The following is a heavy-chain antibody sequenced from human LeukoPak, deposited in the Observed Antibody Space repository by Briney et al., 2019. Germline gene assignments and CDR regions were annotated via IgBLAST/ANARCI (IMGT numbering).Heavy chain of an antibody. CDR2: FINMGDAT. V-gene: IGHV3-23*01. Sequence: GGSLRLSCAASGFTLTSYAITWVCQPQGGGREWVPAFINMGDATTPANSVKGRFTISRDNAKKTVYLEMNRLRDEDTAVYYCAKVRTSDLGFCSGGSCSGDAFDIWGQGTVVTVSS. CDR1: GFTLTSYA. D-gene: IGHD2-15*01. CDR3: AKVRTSDLGFCSGGSCSGDAFDI. J-gene: IGHJ3*02.